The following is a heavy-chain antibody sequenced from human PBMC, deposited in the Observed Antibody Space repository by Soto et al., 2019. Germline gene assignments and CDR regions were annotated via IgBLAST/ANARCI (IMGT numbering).Heavy chain of an antibody. CDR2: FDPEDGET. CDR1: GYTFTSYG. D-gene: IGHD6-13*01. V-gene: IGHV1-24*01. J-gene: IGHJ4*02. CDR3: ATRKIYSSSWPFDY. Sequence: ASVKVSCKASGYTFTSYGISWVRQAPGKGLEWMGGFDPEDGETIYAQKFQGRVTMTEDTSTDTAYMELSSLRSEDTAVYYCATRKIYSSSWPFDYWGQGTLVTVS.